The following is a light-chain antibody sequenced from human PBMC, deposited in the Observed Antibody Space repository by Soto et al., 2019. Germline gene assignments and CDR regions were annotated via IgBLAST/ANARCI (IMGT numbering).Light chain of an antibody. Sequence: EIVLTQSPGTLSLSPGERATLSCRASQSVSSSYLAWYQQKPGQAPRLLIYGASSRATGIPDRFSGSGSGTDFTLTISRLEPEDFEVYYCQQYGSSPPYTFGQGTKVDIK. CDR3: QQYGSSPPYT. V-gene: IGKV3-20*01. J-gene: IGKJ2*01. CDR2: GAS. CDR1: QSVSSSY.